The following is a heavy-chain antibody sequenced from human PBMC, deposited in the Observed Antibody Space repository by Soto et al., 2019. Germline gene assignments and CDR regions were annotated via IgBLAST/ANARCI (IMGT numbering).Heavy chain of an antibody. CDR3: ARGIWYYGSGTYYFDY. CDR1: GGSFSGYY. V-gene: IGHV4-34*01. J-gene: IGHJ4*02. Sequence: SETLSLTCAVYGGSFSGYYWSWIRQPPGKGLEWIGEINHSGSTNYNPSLKSRVTISVDTSKNQFSLKLSSVTAADTAVYYCARGIWYYGSGTYYFDYWGQGTLVTVSS. D-gene: IGHD3-10*01. CDR2: INHSGST.